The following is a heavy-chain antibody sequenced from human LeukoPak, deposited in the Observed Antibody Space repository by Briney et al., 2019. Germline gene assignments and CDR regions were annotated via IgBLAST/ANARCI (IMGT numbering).Heavy chain of an antibody. Sequence: SETLSLTCTVSGGSIRSSTYYWAWIRQPPGKGLEWIGSMYYSGSTYFNPSLKSRVTRSVDTSKNQFSLKLTSVTAADTAIYYCAREAGVTVAVTGAFDFWGRGTMVTVSS. D-gene: IGHD6-19*01. V-gene: IGHV4-39*07. J-gene: IGHJ3*01. CDR1: GGSIRSSTYY. CDR2: MYYSGST. CDR3: AREAGVTVAVTGAFDF.